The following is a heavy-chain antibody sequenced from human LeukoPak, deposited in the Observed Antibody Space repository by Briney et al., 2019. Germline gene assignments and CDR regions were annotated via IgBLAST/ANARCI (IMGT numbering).Heavy chain of an antibody. Sequence: PGGSLRLSCAASGFAFISYSMNWVRQAPGKGLEWVSSISSSSTYIYYADSVEGRFTISRDNAKNSLYLQMNSLRAEDTAVYYCARDISGGGSPRFDPWGQGTLVTVSS. CDR3: ARDISGGGSPRFDP. CDR1: GFAFISYS. J-gene: IGHJ5*02. CDR2: ISSSSTYI. V-gene: IGHV3-21*01. D-gene: IGHD2-15*01.